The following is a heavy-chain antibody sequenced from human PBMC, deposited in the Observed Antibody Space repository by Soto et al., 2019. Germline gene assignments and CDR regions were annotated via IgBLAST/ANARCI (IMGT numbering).Heavy chain of an antibody. V-gene: IGHV1-2*02. Sequence: ASVKVSCKASGYTFTGYYMHWVRQAPGQGLEWMGWINPNSGGTNYAQKFQGRVTMTGDTSISTAYMELSRLRSDDTAVYYCASVPRNYYDSSGYAPFDLWGRGTLVTVSS. CDR1: GYTFTGYY. J-gene: IGHJ2*01. CDR2: INPNSGGT. D-gene: IGHD3-22*01. CDR3: ASVPRNYYDSSGYAPFDL.